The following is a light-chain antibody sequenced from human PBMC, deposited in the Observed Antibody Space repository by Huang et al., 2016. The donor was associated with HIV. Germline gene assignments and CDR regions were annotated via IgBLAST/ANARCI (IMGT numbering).Light chain of an antibody. CDR2: GAS. CDR3: QQYNNWPPLIT. V-gene: IGKV3-15*01. J-gene: IGKJ5*01. Sequence: EIVMTQSPAPLSVSPGERATLSCRASQSVSSNLAWYQQKHGQAPRLPIYGASTRATGIPARFSGSGSGTEFTLTISSLQSEDFAVYYCQQYNNWPPLITFGQGTRLEIK. CDR1: QSVSSN.